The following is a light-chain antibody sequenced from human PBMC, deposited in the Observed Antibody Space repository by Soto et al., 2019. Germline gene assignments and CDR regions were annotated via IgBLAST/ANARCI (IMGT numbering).Light chain of an antibody. Sequence: IGLTQSPDTLSLSQGERATLSCWASHSVTTHLAWFQQRPGQTPRLLIYDASTRAPGIPARFSGRGSGADFTLTISSLEPEDFAVYYCQPRRDSITFGQGTRLEIK. CDR1: HSVTTH. CDR2: DAS. CDR3: QPRRDSIT. J-gene: IGKJ5*01. V-gene: IGKV3-11*01.